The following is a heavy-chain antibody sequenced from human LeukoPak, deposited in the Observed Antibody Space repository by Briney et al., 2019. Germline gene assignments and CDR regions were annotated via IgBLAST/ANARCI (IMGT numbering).Heavy chain of an antibody. Sequence: SETLSLTCTVSGGSVSSSSYHWGWIRQPPGKGLEWIGSVFYSGSTYYNPSLKSRVTMSVDTSKNQFSLKLSSVTAADTAVYYCARGGSYYAPWFDPWGQGTLVTVSS. CDR2: VFYSGST. CDR3: ARGGSYYAPWFDP. CDR1: GGSVSSSSYH. V-gene: IGHV4-39*07. J-gene: IGHJ5*02. D-gene: IGHD1-26*01.